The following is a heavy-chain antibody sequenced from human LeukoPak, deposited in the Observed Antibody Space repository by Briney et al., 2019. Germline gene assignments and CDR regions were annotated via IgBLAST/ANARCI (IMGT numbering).Heavy chain of an antibody. CDR1: GGSISSSSYY. V-gene: IGHV4-39*07. J-gene: IGHJ4*02. D-gene: IGHD3-10*01. CDR3: ARDSGSNFDY. Sequence: PSETLSLIRTVSGGSISSSSYYWGWIRPPPGKGVEWIGSIYYSGSTYHTPSLKTRATIPIDTSKTQFSLKLSSVTAADTAVYYCARDSGSNFDYWGQGTLVTVSS. CDR2: IYYSGST.